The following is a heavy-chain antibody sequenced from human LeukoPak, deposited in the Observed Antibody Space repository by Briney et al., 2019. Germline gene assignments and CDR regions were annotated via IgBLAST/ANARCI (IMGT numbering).Heavy chain of an antibody. CDR3: ARDYGYGGNGY. Sequence: GASVKVSCKASGGTFSSYAISWVRQAPGQGLEWMGIINPSGGSTSYAQKFQGRVTMTRDMSTSTVYMELSSLRSEDTAVYYCARDYGYGGNGYWGQGTLVTVSS. J-gene: IGHJ4*02. CDR2: INPSGGST. D-gene: IGHD4-23*01. V-gene: IGHV1-46*01. CDR1: GGTFSSYA.